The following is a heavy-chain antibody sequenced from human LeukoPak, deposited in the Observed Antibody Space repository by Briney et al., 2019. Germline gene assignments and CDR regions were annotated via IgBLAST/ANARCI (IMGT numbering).Heavy chain of an antibody. Sequence: ASVKVSCKASGYTFTSYGISWVRQATGQGLEWMGWMNPNSGNTGYAQKFQGRLTMTRDTSISTAYLELSSLRSEDTAVYYCARVKGSSWPDSWGQGTLVTVSS. CDR2: MNPNSGNT. D-gene: IGHD6-13*01. CDR1: GYTFTSYG. V-gene: IGHV1-8*02. CDR3: ARVKGSSWPDS. J-gene: IGHJ4*02.